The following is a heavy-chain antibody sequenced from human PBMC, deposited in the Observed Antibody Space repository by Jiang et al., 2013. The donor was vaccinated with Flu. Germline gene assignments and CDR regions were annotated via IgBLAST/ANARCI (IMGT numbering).Heavy chain of an antibody. CDR1: GYSISSGYY. V-gene: IGHV4-38-2*02. Sequence: SLTCTVSGYSISSGYYWGWIRQPPGKGLEWIGSTYHSGSTYYNPSLKSRVTISVDTSKNQFSLKLSSVTAADTAVYYCASSPRRQQQLVYWFDPWGQGTLVTVSS. J-gene: IGHJ5*02. CDR3: ASSPRRQQQLVYWFDP. D-gene: IGHD6-13*01. CDR2: TYHSGST.